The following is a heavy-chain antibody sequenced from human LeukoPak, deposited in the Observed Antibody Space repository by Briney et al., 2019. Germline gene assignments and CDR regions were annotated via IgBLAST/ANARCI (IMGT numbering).Heavy chain of an antibody. CDR1: GYSFTSYW. CDR3: SRSPQGLILDY. CDR2: IDPSDSYT. D-gene: IGHD3-22*01. Sequence: GESLKISCKGSGYSFTSYWISWVRQMPGKGLERMGRIDPSDSYTNYSPSFQGHVTISADKSINTAYLQWTSLKASDTAMYYCSRSPQGLILDYWGQGTLVTVPS. J-gene: IGHJ4*02. V-gene: IGHV5-10-1*01.